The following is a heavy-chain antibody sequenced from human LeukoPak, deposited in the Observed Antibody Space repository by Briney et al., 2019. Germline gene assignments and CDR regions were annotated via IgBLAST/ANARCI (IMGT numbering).Heavy chain of an antibody. J-gene: IGHJ3*01. CDR1: LFTPRGNA. CDR3: TGSGGNSW. D-gene: IGHD6-19*01. V-gene: IGHV3-74*01. CDR2: SNGDGGT. Sequence: RGALRLSSAYSLFTPRGNATHGVRHTPGEGRVWCSTSNGDGGTFYAHSVKGRFTMSRDNAKNTVYLQMNSLTAEDTAVYYCTGSGGNSWWGRGTMVTVSP.